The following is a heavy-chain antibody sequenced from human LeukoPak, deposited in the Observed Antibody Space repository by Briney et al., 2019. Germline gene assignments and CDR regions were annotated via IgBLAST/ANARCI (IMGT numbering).Heavy chain of an antibody. J-gene: IGHJ6*02. D-gene: IGHD2-2*01. CDR3: ARDRYCSSTSCYPGVWGMDV. Sequence: GGSLRLSCAASGFTVSSCYMSWVRQAPGKGLEWVAVIYSGGSTYYADSVKGRFTISRDNSKNTLYLQMNSLRAEGTAVDYCARDRYCSSTSCYPGVWGMDVWGQGTTVTVSS. V-gene: IGHV3-53*01. CDR1: GFTVSSCY. CDR2: IYSGGST.